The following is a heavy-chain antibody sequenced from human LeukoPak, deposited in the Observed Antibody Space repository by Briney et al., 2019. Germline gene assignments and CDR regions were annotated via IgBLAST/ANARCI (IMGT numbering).Heavy chain of an antibody. CDR2: ISSSGSTI. CDR3: ARNRDGWTVAFDI. CDR1: GFTFSDYY. D-gene: IGHD2-2*03. Sequence: TGGSLRLSCAASGFTFSDYYMSWIRQAPGKGLEWVSYISSSGSTIYYADSVKGRFTISRDNAKNSLYLQMNSLRAEDTAVYYCARNRDGWTVAFDIWGQGTMVTVSS. V-gene: IGHV3-11*01. J-gene: IGHJ3*02.